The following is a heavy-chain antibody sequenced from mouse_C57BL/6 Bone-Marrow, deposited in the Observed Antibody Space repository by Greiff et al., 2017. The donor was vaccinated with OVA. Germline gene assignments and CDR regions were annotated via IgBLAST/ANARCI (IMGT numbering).Heavy chain of an antibody. Sequence: VQLQQSGTVLARPGASVKMSCKTSGYTFTSYWMHWVKQRPGQGLEWIGAIYPGNSDTSSNQKFKGKANLTAVTSASTASMELSRLTNEDSAVYDSARSPLLPDFDYWGQGTALTVSS. CDR1: GYTFTSYW. J-gene: IGHJ2*01. D-gene: IGHD5-5*01. V-gene: IGHV1-5*01. CDR3: ARSPLLPDFDY. CDR2: IYPGNSDT.